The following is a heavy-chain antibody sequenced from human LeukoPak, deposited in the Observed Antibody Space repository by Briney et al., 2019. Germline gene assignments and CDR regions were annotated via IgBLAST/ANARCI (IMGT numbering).Heavy chain of an antibody. Sequence: AAVKVSCKASGYTFTSYDINWVRQATGQGLEWMGWMNPNSGNTGYAQKLQGRVTITRNTSISTVYMELGSLRSEDTAVYYCARDGGYSYGYDYWGQGTLVTVSS. CDR2: MNPNSGNT. D-gene: IGHD5-18*01. J-gene: IGHJ4*02. CDR3: ARDGGYSYGYDY. V-gene: IGHV1-8*03. CDR1: GYTFTSYD.